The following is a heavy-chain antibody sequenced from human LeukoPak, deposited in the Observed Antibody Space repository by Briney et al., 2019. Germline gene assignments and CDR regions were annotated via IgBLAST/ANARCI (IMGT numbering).Heavy chain of an antibody. Sequence: SETLSLTCTVSGGFISSYYWSWIRQPPGKGLEWIGYIYYSGSTNYNPSLKSRVTISVDTSKNQFSLKLSSVTAADTAVYYCARAGWQWLINHYFDYWGQGTLVTVSS. D-gene: IGHD6-19*01. CDR2: IYYSGST. CDR3: ARAGWQWLINHYFDY. CDR1: GGFISSYY. J-gene: IGHJ4*02. V-gene: IGHV4-59*01.